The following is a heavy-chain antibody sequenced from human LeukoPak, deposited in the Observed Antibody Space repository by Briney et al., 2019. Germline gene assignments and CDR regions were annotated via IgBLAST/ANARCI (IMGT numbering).Heavy chain of an antibody. CDR3: ARGRVAVRSDAFDI. V-gene: IGHV3-11*04. D-gene: IGHD6-19*01. J-gene: IGHJ3*02. CDR2: ISSTGSTI. CDR1: GFTLSDYY. Sequence: GGSLTLSRAASGFTLSDYYMSWIRKAPGKGLEWVSYISSTGSTISYADSVKGRFTISRNKAMNTLYLKMNGLRAEDTAVYYCARGRVAVRSDAFDIWGQGTMVTVSS.